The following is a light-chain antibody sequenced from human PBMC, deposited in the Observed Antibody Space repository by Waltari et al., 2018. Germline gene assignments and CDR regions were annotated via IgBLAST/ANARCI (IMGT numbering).Light chain of an antibody. CDR2: WAS. Sequence: DIVMTQSPDSLAVSLGERATINCKSSQYVLYSSNNKNYLVWYQQKPGQPPKLLIYWASARESVVSDRFSGSGSGTDFTLTISSLQAEDVAVYYCQQYYSTPRTFGQGTKVEIK. V-gene: IGKV4-1*01. CDR1: QYVLYSSNNKNY. CDR3: QQYYSTPRT. J-gene: IGKJ1*01.